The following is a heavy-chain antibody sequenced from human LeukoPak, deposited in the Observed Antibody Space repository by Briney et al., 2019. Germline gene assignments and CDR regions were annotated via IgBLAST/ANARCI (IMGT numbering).Heavy chain of an antibody. CDR2: INHSGST. CDR3: ASRTGVGHYFDY. D-gene: IGHD3/OR15-3a*01. Sequence: PSETLSLTCAVSGGSFSGYYWSWIRQPPGKGLEWIGEINHSGSTYYNPSLKSRVTISLDTSKNQFSLRLNSVTAADTAVYYCASRTGVGHYFDYWGQGTLVTVSS. V-gene: IGHV4-34*01. CDR1: GGSFSGYY. J-gene: IGHJ4*02.